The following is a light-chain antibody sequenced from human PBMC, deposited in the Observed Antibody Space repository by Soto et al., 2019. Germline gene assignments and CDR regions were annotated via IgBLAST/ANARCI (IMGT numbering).Light chain of an antibody. CDR3: CSYAGSNWV. CDR1: SRDVGSYNF. V-gene: IGLV2-23*02. Sequence: QSVLTQPASVSGSPGQSIAISCTGTSRDVGSYNFVSWYQQHPGKNPKLIISEVSKRPSGVSTRFSGSKSGNTASLTITGLQAEDEADYYCCSYAGSNWVFGGGTKVTVL. CDR2: EVS. J-gene: IGLJ3*02.